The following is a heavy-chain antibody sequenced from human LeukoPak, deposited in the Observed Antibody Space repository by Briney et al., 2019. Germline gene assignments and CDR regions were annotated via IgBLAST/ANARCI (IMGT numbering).Heavy chain of an antibody. Sequence: AGGSPRLSCAASGFTFDDFAMHWVRQAPGKGLEWLAIIWHDGSNKYYGDSVKGRFTISRDNSKNTLYLQMNSLRAEDTAVYYCAKGRYYYDSSGYYDYWGQGTLVTVSS. CDR3: AKGRYYYDSSGYYDY. CDR1: GFTFDDFA. V-gene: IGHV3-30*02. D-gene: IGHD3-22*01. CDR2: IWHDGSNK. J-gene: IGHJ4*02.